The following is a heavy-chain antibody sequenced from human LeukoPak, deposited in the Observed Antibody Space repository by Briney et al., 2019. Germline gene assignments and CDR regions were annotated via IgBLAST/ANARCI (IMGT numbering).Heavy chain of an antibody. J-gene: IGHJ4*02. CDR1: GFTLSNYW. CDR2: VDPDGTTT. CDR3: ARGLYSYGPEFDY. Sequence: PGGSLRLSCAASGFTLSNYWMHWVRQAPGEGLVWVSRVDPDGTTTNYADSVTGRFTTSRDNAKNTLYLQMNSLRAEDTAVYYCARGLYSYGPEFDYWGQGTLVTVSS. V-gene: IGHV3-74*01. D-gene: IGHD5-18*01.